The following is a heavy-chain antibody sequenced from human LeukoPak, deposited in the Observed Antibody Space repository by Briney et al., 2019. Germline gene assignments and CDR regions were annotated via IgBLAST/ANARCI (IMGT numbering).Heavy chain of an antibody. CDR3: ARRIAKWPYNDYFDY. V-gene: IGHV3-66*04. J-gene: IGHJ4*02. Sequence: PGGSLRLSCAASGFTVSSNYMSWVRQAPGKGLEWVSVIYSGGSTYYADSVKGRFTISRDNSKNTLYLQMNSLRAEDTAVYYCARRIAKWPYNDYFDYWGQGTLVTVSS. CDR2: IYSGGST. CDR1: GFTVSSNY. D-gene: IGHD5-12*01.